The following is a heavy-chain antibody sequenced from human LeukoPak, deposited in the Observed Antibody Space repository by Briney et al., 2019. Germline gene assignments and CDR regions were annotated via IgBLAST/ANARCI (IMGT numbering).Heavy chain of an antibody. CDR3: AKAGVGYSSSWYDY. CDR2: ISGSTSST. CDR1: GFTFSSYA. Sequence: GGSLRLSCAASGFTFSSYAMSWVRQAPGKGLEWVSTISGSTSSTYYADSVKGRFTISRDNSKNTLYLQMNSLRAEDTAVYYCAKAGVGYSSSWYDYWGQGTLVTVSS. J-gene: IGHJ4*02. V-gene: IGHV3-23*01. D-gene: IGHD6-13*01.